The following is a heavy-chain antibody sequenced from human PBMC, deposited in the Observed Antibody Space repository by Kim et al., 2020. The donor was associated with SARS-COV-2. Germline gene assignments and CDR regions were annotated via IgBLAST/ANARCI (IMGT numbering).Heavy chain of an antibody. D-gene: IGHD1-26*01. CDR3: VRQVFYGAVGVAGWFDP. J-gene: IGHJ5*02. CDR2: ISPRSDYM. Sequence: GGSLRLSCAASGFSFSAYALSWVRQFPGKGLEWVAAISPRSDYMYYTNSVKGRFAISRDNSRSTLYLQMNSLRADDTAVYSCVRQVFYGAVGVAGWFDPWGQGALVTVSS. V-gene: IGHV3-23*01. CDR1: GFSFSAYA.